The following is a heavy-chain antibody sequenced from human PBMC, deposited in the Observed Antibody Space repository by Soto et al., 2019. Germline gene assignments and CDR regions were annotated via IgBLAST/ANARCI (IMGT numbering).Heavy chain of an antibody. V-gene: IGHV3-30-3*01. CDR2: ISYDGSNK. Sequence: QVQLVESGGGVVQPGRSLRLSCAASGFTFSSYAMHWVRQAPGKGREWVAVISYDGSNKYYADSVKGRFTISRDNSKNTLYLQMKSLRAEDTAVYYCATVAEWELRDFDYWGQGTLVTVSS. D-gene: IGHD1-26*01. CDR3: ATVAEWELRDFDY. CDR1: GFTFSSYA. J-gene: IGHJ4*02.